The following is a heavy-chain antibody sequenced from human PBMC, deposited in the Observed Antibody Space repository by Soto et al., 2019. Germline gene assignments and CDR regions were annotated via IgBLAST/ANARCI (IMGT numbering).Heavy chain of an antibody. V-gene: IGHV3-30*18. D-gene: IGHD6-13*01. J-gene: IGHJ6*02. CDR2: ISYDGSNK. CDR1: GFTFSSYG. Sequence: QVQLVESGGGVVQPGRSLRLSCAASGFTFSSYGMHWVRQAPGKGLEWVAVISYDGSNKYYADSVKGRFTISRDNSKNTLYLQMNSLRAEDTAVYYCAKDAGYYGMDVWGQGTTVTVSS. CDR3: AKDAGYYGMDV.